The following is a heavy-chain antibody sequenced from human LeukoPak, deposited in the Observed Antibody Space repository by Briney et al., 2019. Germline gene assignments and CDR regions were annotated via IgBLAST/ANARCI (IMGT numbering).Heavy chain of an antibody. CDR3: ASDLEADFWSGYYPHFQH. D-gene: IGHD3-3*01. Sequence: ASVKVSCKASDYTFTNYGVSWVRQAPGQGLEWMGWISAYNGKTYYAQKFQGRVTVTTDTSTSTAYMDLRSLRSDDTAVYYCASDLEADFWSGYYPHFQHWGQGTLVTVSS. V-gene: IGHV1-18*01. J-gene: IGHJ1*01. CDR1: DYTFTNYG. CDR2: ISAYNGKT.